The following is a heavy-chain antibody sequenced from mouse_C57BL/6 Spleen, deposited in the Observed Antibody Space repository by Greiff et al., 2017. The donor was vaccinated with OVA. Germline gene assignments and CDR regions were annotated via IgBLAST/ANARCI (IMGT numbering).Heavy chain of an antibody. CDR2: ISDGGSYT. D-gene: IGHD3-2*02. CDR1: GFTFSSYA. V-gene: IGHV5-4*01. Sequence: EVHLVESGGGLVKPGGSLKLSCAASGFTFSSYAMSWVRQTPEKRLEWVATISDGGSYTYYPDNVKGRFTISRDNAKNNLYLQMSHLKSEDTAMYYCARGRLGMDYWGQGTSVTVSS. CDR3: ARGRLGMDY. J-gene: IGHJ4*01.